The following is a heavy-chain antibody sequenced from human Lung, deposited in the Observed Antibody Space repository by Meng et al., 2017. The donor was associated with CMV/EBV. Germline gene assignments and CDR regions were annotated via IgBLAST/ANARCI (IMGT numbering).Heavy chain of an antibody. D-gene: IGHD1-1*01. CDR1: GFTFSRYS. CDR2: ISSGSRTI. Sequence: GGSLRLSCAASGFTFSRYSLNWVRQAPGKGLEWLSYISSGSRTIHYADSVKGRFTISRDSAQNSLYLEMNSLRAEDTAVYYCARDATHDLASFDAFDLWGQGXMVTVSS. V-gene: IGHV3-48*04. CDR3: ARDATHDLASFDAFDL. J-gene: IGHJ3*01.